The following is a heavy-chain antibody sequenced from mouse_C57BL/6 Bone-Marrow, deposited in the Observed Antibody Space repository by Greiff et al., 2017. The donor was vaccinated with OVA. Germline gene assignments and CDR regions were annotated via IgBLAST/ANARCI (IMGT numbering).Heavy chain of an antibody. J-gene: IGHJ1*03. V-gene: IGHV5-4*01. Sequence: EVQRVESGGGLVKPGGSLKLSCAASGFTFSSYAMSWVRQTPEKRLEWVATISDGGSYTYYPDNVKGRFTISRDNAKNNLYLQMSHLKSEDTAMYYCAREKGYGSSYRYFDVWGTGTTVTVSS. CDR1: GFTFSSYA. CDR2: ISDGGSYT. D-gene: IGHD1-1*01. CDR3: AREKGYGSSYRYFDV.